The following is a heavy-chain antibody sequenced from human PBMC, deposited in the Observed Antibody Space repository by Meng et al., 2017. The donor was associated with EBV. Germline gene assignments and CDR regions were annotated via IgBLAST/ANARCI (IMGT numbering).Heavy chain of an antibody. CDR3: ARHRLWSGYFRSPYDY. V-gene: IGHV4-39*01. CDR1: GGSFSSFSY. D-gene: IGHD3-3*01. CDR2: VHCTGST. Sequence: QVQLQQWGAGLLKPSETLSLTCAVYGGSFSSFSYWGWIRQPPGRGLEWIGSVHCTGSTYYNPSLKSRVTISVDTSKNQFSLKLSSVTAADTAVYYCARHRLWSGYFRSPYDYWGQGTLVTVAS. J-gene: IGHJ4*02.